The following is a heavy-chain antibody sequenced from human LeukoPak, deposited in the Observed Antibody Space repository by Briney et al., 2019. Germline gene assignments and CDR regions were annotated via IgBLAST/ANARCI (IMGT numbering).Heavy chain of an antibody. D-gene: IGHD6-19*01. CDR2: ISGGGGST. CDR3: AKDAQWLVPPH. CDR1: GFTFNSYA. J-gene: IGHJ4*02. V-gene: IGHV3-23*01. Sequence: GGSLRLSCAASGFTFNSYAMSWVRQAPGKGLEWVSTISGGGGSTYCADSVKGRFTISRDNSNNTLFLQMNSLRAEDTAVYYCAKDAQWLVPPHWGQGTLVTVSS.